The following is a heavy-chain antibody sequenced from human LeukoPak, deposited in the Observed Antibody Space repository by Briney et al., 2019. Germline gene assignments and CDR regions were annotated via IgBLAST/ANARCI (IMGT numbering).Heavy chain of an antibody. J-gene: IGHJ4*02. CDR1: GFVFTIYT. CDR2: ISGSGNGFSI. CDR3: AREGYYYDSTGYTYYFDY. D-gene: IGHD3-22*01. V-gene: IGHV3-64*04. Sequence: GGSLRLSCSASGFVFTIYTMYWVRQAPGKGPEYVSTISGSGNGFSIYYADSVKGRFTISRDDSKSILYLQMNGLRSEDTAVYYCAREGYYYDSTGYTYYFDYWGQGTLVTVSS.